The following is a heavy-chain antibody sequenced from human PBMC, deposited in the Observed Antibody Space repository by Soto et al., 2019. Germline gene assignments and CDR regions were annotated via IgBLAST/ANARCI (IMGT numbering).Heavy chain of an antibody. CDR3: ARGRGYSGYDFRHYYYMDV. J-gene: IGHJ6*03. D-gene: IGHD5-12*01. V-gene: IGHV2-5*02. CDR2: IYWDDDK. Sequence: GSGPTLVNPTQTLTLTCTFSGFSLSTSGVGVGWIRQPPGKALEWLALIYWDDDKRYSPSLKSRLTITKDTSKNQVVLTMTNMDPVDTATYYCARGRGYSGYDFRHYYYMDVWGKGTTVAVSS. CDR1: GFSLSTSGVG.